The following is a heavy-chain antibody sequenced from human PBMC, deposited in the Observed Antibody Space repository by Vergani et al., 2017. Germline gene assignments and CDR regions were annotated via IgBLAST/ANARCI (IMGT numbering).Heavy chain of an antibody. CDR1: GYTFTGYY. J-gene: IGHJ5*02. Sequence: QVQLVQSGAEVKKPGASVKVSCKASGYTFTGYYMHWVRQAPGQGLEWMGWINPNSGGTNYAQKFQGRVTMTRDTSISTAYMELSRLRSDDTAVYYCARVGFEYCSSTSCYAVRRAAYNWFDPWGQGTLVTVSS. CDR3: ARVGFEYCSSTSCYAVRRAAYNWFDP. V-gene: IGHV1-2*02. CDR2: INPNSGGT. D-gene: IGHD2-2*01.